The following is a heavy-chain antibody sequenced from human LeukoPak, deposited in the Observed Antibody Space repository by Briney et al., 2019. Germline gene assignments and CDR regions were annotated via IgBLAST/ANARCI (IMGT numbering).Heavy chain of an antibody. CDR3: ARCQGRRMDYFED. J-gene: IGHJ4*02. Sequence: EASVKVSCKHPLDTRTTDVPSSVSPAPGQGLVWMGRIIPIFGTVNLAQKFQGRVTITADRATSTGYMELRSLRSDDTGIYYCARCQGRRMDYFEDWDQGTLITVSS. CDR1: LDTRTTDV. V-gene: IGHV1-69*06. D-gene: IGHD3-10*01. CDR2: IIPIFGTV.